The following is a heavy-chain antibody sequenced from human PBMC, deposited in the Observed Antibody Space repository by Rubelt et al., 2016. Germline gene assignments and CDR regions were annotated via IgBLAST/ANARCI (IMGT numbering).Heavy chain of an antibody. V-gene: IGHV3-7*03. CDR1: GFTFNSHR. Sequence: PGGSLRLSCIASGFTFNSHRMNWVRQAPGKGLEWVANVNRDGSETRYVDSVKGRFTISRDNAKKSLYLQMNTLRAEDTAVYYCARGGKFGELLIDSWGQGTLVTVSS. D-gene: IGHD3-10*01. CDR3: ARGGKFGELLIDS. J-gene: IGHJ4*02. CDR2: VNRDGSET.